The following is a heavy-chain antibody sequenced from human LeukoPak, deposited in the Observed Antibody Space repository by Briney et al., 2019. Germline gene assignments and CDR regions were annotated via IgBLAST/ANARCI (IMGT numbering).Heavy chain of an antibody. CDR3: ASAGGYSSGGYYYYGMDV. Sequence: GGSLRLSCAASGFALSSHWMTWVRQVPGRGPEWVANVNRDGSETYYLDSVKGRFTISRDNAKNSLYLQMNSLRAEDTAVYYCASAGGYSSGGYYYYGMDVWGQGTTVTVSS. V-gene: IGHV3-7*01. D-gene: IGHD5-18*01. CDR1: GFALSSHW. CDR2: VNRDGSET. J-gene: IGHJ6*02.